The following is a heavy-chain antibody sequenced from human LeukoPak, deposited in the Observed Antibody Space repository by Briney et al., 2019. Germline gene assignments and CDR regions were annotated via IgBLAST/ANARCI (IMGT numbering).Heavy chain of an antibody. J-gene: IGHJ5*02. D-gene: IGHD3-3*01. CDR3: ARVLTIFGVAPRDRGWFDP. CDR2: ISAYNGNT. CDR1: GYTFTSYS. Sequence: ASVKVSCKASGYTFTSYSISWVRQAPGQGLEWMGWISAYNGNTNYAQKLQGRVTMTTDTSTSTAYMELRSLRSDDTAVYYCARVLTIFGVAPRDRGWFDPWGQGTLVTVSS. V-gene: IGHV1-18*01.